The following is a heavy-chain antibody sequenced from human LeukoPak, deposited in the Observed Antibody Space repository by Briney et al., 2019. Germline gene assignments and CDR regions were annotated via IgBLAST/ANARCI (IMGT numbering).Heavy chain of an antibody. J-gene: IGHJ4*02. Sequence: PSETLSLTCTVSGGSTSSSSYYWGWIRQPPGKGLEWIGSIYYSGSTYYNPSLKSRVTISVDTSKNQFSLKLSSVTAADTAVYYCARTVAVAGRRDFDYWGQGTLVTVSS. CDR3: ARTVAVAGRRDFDY. V-gene: IGHV4-39*01. D-gene: IGHD6-19*01. CDR1: GGSTSSSSYY. CDR2: IYYSGST.